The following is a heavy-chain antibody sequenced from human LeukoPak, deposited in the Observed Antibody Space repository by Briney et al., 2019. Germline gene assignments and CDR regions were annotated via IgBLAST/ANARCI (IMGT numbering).Heavy chain of an antibody. V-gene: IGHV5-51*01. CDR2: IYPGDSDT. D-gene: IGHD3-10*01. J-gene: IGHJ4*02. CDR3: ARHISGFEESPQDY. CDR1: GYSFTNYW. Sequence: GESLKISCKGSGYSFTNYWIGWVRQMPGKGLEWMGIIYPGDSDTTYSPSFQGQVTISADKSINTAYLQWSSLKASDTAMYYCARHISGFEESPQDYWGQGTLVTVSS.